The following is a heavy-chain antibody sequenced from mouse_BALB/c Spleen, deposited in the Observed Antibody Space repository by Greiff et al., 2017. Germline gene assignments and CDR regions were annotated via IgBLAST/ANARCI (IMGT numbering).Heavy chain of an antibody. CDR3: ARERDGLPFAY. V-gene: IGHV1-80*01. CDR1: GYAFSSYW. J-gene: IGHJ3*01. Sequence: VKVVESGAELVRPGSSVKISCKASGYAFSSYWMNWVKQRPGQGLEWIGQIYPGDGDTNYNGKFKGKATLTADKSSSTAYMQLSSLTSEDTAVYYCARERDGLPFAYWGQGTLVTVSA. CDR2: IYPGDGDT. D-gene: IGHD2-3*01.